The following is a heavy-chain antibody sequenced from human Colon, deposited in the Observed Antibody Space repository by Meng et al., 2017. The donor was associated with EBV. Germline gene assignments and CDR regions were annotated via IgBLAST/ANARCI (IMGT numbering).Heavy chain of an antibody. CDR2: INGDGSST. D-gene: IGHD4-17*01. V-gene: IGHV3-74*01. J-gene: IGHJ1*01. Sequence: EVQLXXXXXGXVQXGXSLRLSCAASGLTFSSFWMHWVRQAPGKGLVWVSRINGDGSSTSYADSVKGRFTISRDNAKNTLYLQMNSLRAEDMAVYYCARVGDYAYKDWGQGTLVTVSS. CDR3: ARVGDYAYKD. CDR1: GLTFSSFW.